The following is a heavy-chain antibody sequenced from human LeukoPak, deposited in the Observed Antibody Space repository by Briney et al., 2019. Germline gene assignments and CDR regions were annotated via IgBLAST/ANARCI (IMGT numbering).Heavy chain of an antibody. CDR3: ANAPVSRLPFDY. V-gene: IGHV3-23*01. J-gene: IGHJ4*02. CDR1: GFTFSSYA. Sequence: GGSLRLSCAATGFTFSSYAMSWVRQAPGKGLEWVSAISGSGGSTYYADSVKGRFTISRDNSKNTLYLQMNSLRAEDTAVYYCANAPVSRLPFDYWGQGTLVTVSS. D-gene: IGHD6-25*01. CDR2: ISGSGGST.